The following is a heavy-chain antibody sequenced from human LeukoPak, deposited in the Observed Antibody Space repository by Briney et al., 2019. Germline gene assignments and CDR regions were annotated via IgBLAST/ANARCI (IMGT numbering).Heavy chain of an antibody. CDR1: GFTFSSYG. V-gene: IGHV3-30*03. J-gene: IGHJ5*02. CDR2: ISYDGSNK. D-gene: IGHD1-26*01. CDR3: ARQSGSPNWFDP. Sequence: GGSLRLSCAASGFTFSSYGMHWVRQAPGKGLEWVAVISYDGSNKYYADSVKGRFTISRDNSKNTLYLQMNSLRAEDTAVYYCARQSGSPNWFDPWGQGTLVTVSS.